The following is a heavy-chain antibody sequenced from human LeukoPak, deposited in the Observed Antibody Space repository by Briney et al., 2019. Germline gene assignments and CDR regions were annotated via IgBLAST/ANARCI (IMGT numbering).Heavy chain of an antibody. D-gene: IGHD6-19*01. CDR1: GFTFSSYG. CDR3: AKAVHRQWLVLDY. CDR2: ISYDGSNK. Sequence: GGSLRLSCAASGFTFSSYGMHWVRQAPGKGLEWVAVISYDGSNKYYADSVKGRFTISRDNSKNTLYLQMNSLRAEDTAVYYCAKAVHRQWLVLDYWGQGTLVTVSS. J-gene: IGHJ4*02. V-gene: IGHV3-30*18.